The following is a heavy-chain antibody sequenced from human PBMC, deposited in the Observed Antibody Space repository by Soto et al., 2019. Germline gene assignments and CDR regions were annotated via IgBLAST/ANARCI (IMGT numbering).Heavy chain of an antibody. D-gene: IGHD3-16*02. J-gene: IGHJ4*02. CDR3: ARGPRVWGSYRSLGY. CDR2: INHSGST. Sequence: SETLSLTCAVYGGSFSGYYWSWSRQPPGNGLEWIGEINHSGSTNYNRSLKSRVTISVDTSKNQFSLKLSSVTAADTAVYYCARGPRVWGSYRSLGYWGQGTLVPVSS. CDR1: GGSFSGYY. V-gene: IGHV4-34*01.